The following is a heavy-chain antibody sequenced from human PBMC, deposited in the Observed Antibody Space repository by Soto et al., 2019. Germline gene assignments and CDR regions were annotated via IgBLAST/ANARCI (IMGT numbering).Heavy chain of an antibody. CDR1: GYSFTSYW. CDR3: ARPLAARVDHDAFDI. V-gene: IGHV5-10-1*01. J-gene: IGHJ3*02. D-gene: IGHD6-6*01. Sequence: GESLKISCKGSGYSFTSYWISWVRQMPGKGLEWMGRIDPSDSYTNYSPSFQGHVTISADKSISTAYLQWSSLKASDTAMYYCARPLAARVDHDAFDIWGQGTMVTVSS. CDR2: IDPSDSYT.